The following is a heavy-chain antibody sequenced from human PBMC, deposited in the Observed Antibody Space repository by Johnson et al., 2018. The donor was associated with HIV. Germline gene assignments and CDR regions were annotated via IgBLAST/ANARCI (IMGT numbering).Heavy chain of an antibody. J-gene: IGHJ3*02. CDR1: GFTFDDYG. CDR2: INWNGRST. CDR3: AKLVGATHPLDI. V-gene: IGHV3-20*04. D-gene: IGHD1-26*01. Sequence: VQLVESGGGVVQPGRSLRLSCADSGFTFDDYGMSWVRQTPGKGLEWVSVINWNGRSTGYADSVTGRFPISRDNSKNTLYLQMNSLRKDDTALYYCAKLVGATHPLDIWGQGTMVTVSS.